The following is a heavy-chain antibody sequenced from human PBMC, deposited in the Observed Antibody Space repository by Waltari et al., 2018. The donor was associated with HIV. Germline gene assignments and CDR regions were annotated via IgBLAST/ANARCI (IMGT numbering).Heavy chain of an antibody. V-gene: IGHV4-59*13. CDR1: GGSISNYY. CDR2: IFYSANT. D-gene: IGHD1-26*01. Sequence: QVQLQESGPGLVTPSETLSLTCTVSGGSISNYYWSWIRQSPGKGLEWIGYIFYSANTNYNPSLKSRVTISVDTSKSQFSLKLSSVTAADTAVYYWARGGGIKSPLGYWGQGTLVTVSS. J-gene: IGHJ4*02. CDR3: ARGGGIKSPLGY.